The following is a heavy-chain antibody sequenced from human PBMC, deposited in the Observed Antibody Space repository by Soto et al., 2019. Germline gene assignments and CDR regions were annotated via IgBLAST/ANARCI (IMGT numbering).Heavy chain of an antibody. D-gene: IGHD3-3*01. CDR3: ARGYDFWSGYYYPDGMDV. CDR1: GFTFSSYA. CDR2: ISYDGSNT. J-gene: IGHJ6*02. Sequence: QVQLVESGGGVVQPGRSLRLSCAASGFTFSSYAMHWVRQAPGKGLEWVAVISYDGSNTNHADTVKGRFTISRDNSKNTRYLQMNSLRAEDTAVYYCARGYDFWSGYYYPDGMDVWGQGTTVTVSS. V-gene: IGHV3-30-3*01.